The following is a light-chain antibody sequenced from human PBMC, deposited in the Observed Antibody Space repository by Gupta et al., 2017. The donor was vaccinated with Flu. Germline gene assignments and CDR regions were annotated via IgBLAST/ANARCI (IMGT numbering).Light chain of an antibody. Sequence: DIVVAQSPLSLPVTPGEPASISCRSSQSLLHTNGYNYLDWFLQKPGQSPQLLIYLGSQRASGVPDRFSGSGSGKDFTLKISRGETEDVGVYYGMQDLQTYTFGQGTQLEIK. CDR1: QSLLHTNGYNY. CDR2: LGS. V-gene: IGKV2-28*01. CDR3: MQDLQTYT. J-gene: IGKJ5*01.